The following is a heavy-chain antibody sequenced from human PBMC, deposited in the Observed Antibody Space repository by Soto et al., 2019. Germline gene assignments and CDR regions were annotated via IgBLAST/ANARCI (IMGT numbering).Heavy chain of an antibody. CDR1: GFTFSNYW. CDR3: ARAYNYFFDY. J-gene: IGHJ4*02. D-gene: IGHD1-1*01. CDR2: INSDGRST. V-gene: IGHV3-74*03. Sequence: SGGSLRLSCVASGFTFSNYWMVWVRQAPGKGLVWVSRINSDGRSTTYADSVKGRFTVSRDDTKNTLYLQMNSLRAEDTAVYYCARAYNYFFDYWGQGILVTVSS.